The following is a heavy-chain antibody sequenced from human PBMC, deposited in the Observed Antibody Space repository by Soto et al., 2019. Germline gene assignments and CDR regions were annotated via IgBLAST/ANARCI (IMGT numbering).Heavy chain of an antibody. CDR3: ARRTYVYSSSPYYFDY. J-gene: IGHJ4*02. CDR2: INYSGST. CDR1: GGSISSSSYY. D-gene: IGHD6-13*01. V-gene: IGHV4-39*01. Sequence: QLQLQESGPGLVKPSETLSLTCTVSGGSISSSSYYWGWIRQPPGKGLEWIGTINYSGSTYYNPSLKGRVPISVDTSKNQCSLKLSSVTAADTAVYYCARRTYVYSSSPYYFDYWGQGTLVTVSS.